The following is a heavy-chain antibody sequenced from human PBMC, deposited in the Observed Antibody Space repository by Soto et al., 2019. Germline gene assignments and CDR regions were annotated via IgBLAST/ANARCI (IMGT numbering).Heavy chain of an antibody. CDR2: IIPLFGKA. Sequence: VKVSCKASGGSFSTLGINWVRQAPGQGLEWMGGIIPLFGKARYAETSQGRVTITADTSTGTAYMEVSSLRSDDTAVFYCATAHNSGWYFFDYWGPGTLVTVSS. CDR3: ATAHNSGWYFFDY. J-gene: IGHJ4*02. CDR1: GGSFSTLG. V-gene: IGHV1-69*06. D-gene: IGHD6-19*01.